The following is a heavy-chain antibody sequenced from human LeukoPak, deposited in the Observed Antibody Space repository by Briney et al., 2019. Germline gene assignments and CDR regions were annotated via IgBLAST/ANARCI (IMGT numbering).Heavy chain of an antibody. CDR2: INHSGST. Sequence: MPSETLSLTCAVYGGSFSGYYWSWIRQPPGKGLEWIGEINHSGSTNYNPSLKSRVTISVDTSKNQFSLKLSSVTAADTAVYYCARHCGRFGELCDYWGQGTLVTVSS. V-gene: IGHV4-34*01. J-gene: IGHJ4*02. CDR3: ARHCGRFGELCDY. D-gene: IGHD3-10*01. CDR1: GGSFSGYY.